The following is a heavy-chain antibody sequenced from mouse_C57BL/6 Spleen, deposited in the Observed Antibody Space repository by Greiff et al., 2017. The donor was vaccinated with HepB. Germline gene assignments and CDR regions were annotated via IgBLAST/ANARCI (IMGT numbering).Heavy chain of an antibody. V-gene: IGHV2-3*01. CDR2: IWGDGST. Sequence: VMLVESGPGLVAPSQSLSITCTVSGFSLTSYGVSWVRQPPGKGLEWLGVIWGDGSTNYHSALISRLSISKDNSKSQVFLKLNSLQTDDTATYYCAKAPNYYGSSWDYYAMDYWGQGTSVTVSS. CDR1: GFSLTSYG. J-gene: IGHJ4*01. CDR3: AKAPNYYGSSWDYYAMDY. D-gene: IGHD1-1*01.